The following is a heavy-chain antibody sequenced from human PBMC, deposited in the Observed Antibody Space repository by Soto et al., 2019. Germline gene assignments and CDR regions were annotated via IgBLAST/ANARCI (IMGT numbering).Heavy chain of an antibody. CDR2: MNPNSGEK. Sequence: GASVKVSCEASGYTFTSYDINWVRQATGQGHEWMGWMNPNSGEKGYAQKFQGRLTMTRDTTLSTAYIELSSLRFEDTAVYYCARDYGGNSGWFDPWGQGTLVTVSS. CDR3: ARDYGGNSGWFDP. D-gene: IGHD4-17*01. V-gene: IGHV1-8*01. J-gene: IGHJ5*02. CDR1: GYTFTSYD.